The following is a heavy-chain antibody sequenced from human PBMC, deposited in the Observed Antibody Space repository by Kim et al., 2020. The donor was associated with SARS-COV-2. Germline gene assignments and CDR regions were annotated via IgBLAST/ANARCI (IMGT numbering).Heavy chain of an antibody. V-gene: IGHV4-4*07. CDR2: IYSTGRT. CDR3: ARDLEDARGESHD. J-gene: IGHJ4*02. Sequence: SETLSLTCTVSGGSLSNYYWSWIRQPAGKGLEWIGRIYSTGRTNYNPSLKSRLTMSIFVSKKQFSLELSSVTAADTAVYFCARDLEDARGESHDWVQG. D-gene: IGHD2-15*01. CDR1: GGSLSNYY.